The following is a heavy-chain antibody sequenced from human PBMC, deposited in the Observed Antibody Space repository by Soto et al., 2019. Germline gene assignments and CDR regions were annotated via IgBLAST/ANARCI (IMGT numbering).Heavy chain of an antibody. J-gene: IGHJ4*02. CDR2: IYSGGST. D-gene: IGHD5-12*01. Sequence: PGGSLRLSCAASGFTVSSNYMSWVRQAPGKGLEWVSVIYSGGSTYYADSVTGRFTISRDNSKNTLYLQMNSLRAEDTAVYYCASSRWLQFDYWGQGTLVTVSS. CDR1: GFTVSSNY. CDR3: ASSRWLQFDY. V-gene: IGHV3-53*01.